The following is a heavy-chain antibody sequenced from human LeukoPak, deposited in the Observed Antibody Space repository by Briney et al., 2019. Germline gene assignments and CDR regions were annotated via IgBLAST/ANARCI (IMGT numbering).Heavy chain of an antibody. D-gene: IGHD3-22*01. J-gene: IGHJ4*02. CDR3: AKDQNYESSGYYGGFDY. Sequence: GGSLRLSCAASGFSFSSHVRHWVRQAPGKGLEWVSGISGSGGDTYYADSVKGRFTISRDNSKNTLTLQMNSLRAEDTALYYCAKDQNYESSGYYGGFDYWGQGTLVAVSS. CDR1: GFSFSSHV. CDR2: ISGSGGDT. V-gene: IGHV3-23*01.